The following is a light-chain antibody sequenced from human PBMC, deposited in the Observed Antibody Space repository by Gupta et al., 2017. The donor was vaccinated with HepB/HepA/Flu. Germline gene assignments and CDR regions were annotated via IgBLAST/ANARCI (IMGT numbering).Light chain of an antibody. Sequence: DIEMTQSPSSLSGSVGDRGTITCQASEGINYYLNWYQQKPRQAPKLLISDASNWPIGVPSRFGGGGDGRDVSFTISSRQQEEIGTYYCHHDNNHPPWTFGHGTKVNIK. CDR2: DAS. J-gene: IGKJ1*01. V-gene: IGKV1-33*01. CDR1: EGINYY. CDR3: HHDNNHPPWT.